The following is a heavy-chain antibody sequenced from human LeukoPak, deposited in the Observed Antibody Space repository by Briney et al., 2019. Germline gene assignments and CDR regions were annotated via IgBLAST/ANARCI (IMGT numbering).Heavy chain of an antibody. J-gene: IGHJ3*02. CDR2: IIPIFGTA. Sequence: GASVKVSCKASGCTFSSYAISWVRQAPGQGLEWMGWIIPIFGTANYAQKFQGRVTITADEPTSTAYMELSSLRSEDTAVHYCARNIVLMVYAIGHMNAFDIWGQGTMVTVSS. D-gene: IGHD2-8*01. CDR3: ARNIVLMVYAIGHMNAFDI. V-gene: IGHV1-69*13. CDR1: GCTFSSYA.